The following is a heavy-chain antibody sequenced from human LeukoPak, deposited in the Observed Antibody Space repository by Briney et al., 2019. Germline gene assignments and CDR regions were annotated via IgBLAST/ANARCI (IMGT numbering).Heavy chain of an antibody. CDR2: VYYSGRT. CDR3: ARDSLSIVALFDC. V-gene: IGHV4-59*12. CDR1: GGSISSYY. D-gene: IGHD2-21*01. Sequence: SETLSLTCTDSGGSISSYYWNWIRQPPGKGLEWIGYVYYSGRTNYNPSLKSRVTISIDTTKNQFSLRLTSVTAADTAVYYCARDSLSIVALFDCWGQGTLVSVSS. J-gene: IGHJ4*02.